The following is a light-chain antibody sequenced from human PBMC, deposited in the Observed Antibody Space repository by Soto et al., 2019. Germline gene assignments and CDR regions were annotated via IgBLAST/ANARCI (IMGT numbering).Light chain of an antibody. CDR1: SGHSSYI. CDR2: LEGSGTY. V-gene: IGLV4-60*02. J-gene: IGLJ2*01. CDR3: ETCYSNSQV. Sequence: QLVLTQSSASSASLGSSVRLTCTLSSGHSSYIIAWHQQQPGKAPRYLMKLEGSGTYNKGSGVPDRYSGSSSGADRYLTISNHRLEDEADYHCETCYSNSQVFGGGTKLTVL.